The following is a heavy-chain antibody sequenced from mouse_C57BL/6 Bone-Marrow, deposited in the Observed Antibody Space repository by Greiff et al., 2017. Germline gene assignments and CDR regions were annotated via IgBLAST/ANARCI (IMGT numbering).Heavy chain of an antibody. CDR2: INPGSGGT. V-gene: IGHV1-54*01. CDR1: GYAFTNYL. CDR3: ARARLDLFDY. J-gene: IGHJ2*01. Sequence: QVQLKQSGAELVRPGTSVKVSCKASGYAFTNYLIAWVKQRPGQGLEWIGVINPGSGGTNYNEKFKGKATLTADKSSSTAYMQLSSLTSEDSAVYCGARARLDLFDYWGQGTTLTVSS. D-gene: IGHD2-4*01.